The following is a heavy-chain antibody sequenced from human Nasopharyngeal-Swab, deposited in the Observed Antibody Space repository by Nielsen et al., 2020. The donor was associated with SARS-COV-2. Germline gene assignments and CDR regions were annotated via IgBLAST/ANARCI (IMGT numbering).Heavy chain of an antibody. Sequence: GESLKISCKGSGYRFTSYWISWVRQMPGKGLEWMGRIDPVDSYTNYSPSFQGHVTISADKSISTAYLQWSSLKASDTAMYYCAIPTVTTDYWGQGTLVTVSS. V-gene: IGHV5-10-1*01. J-gene: IGHJ4*02. D-gene: IGHD4-17*01. CDR3: AIPTVTTDY. CDR1: GYRFTSYW. CDR2: IDPVDSYT.